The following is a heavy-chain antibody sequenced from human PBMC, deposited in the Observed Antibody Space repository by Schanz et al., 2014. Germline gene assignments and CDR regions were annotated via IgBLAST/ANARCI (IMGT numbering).Heavy chain of an antibody. V-gene: IGHV3-23*04. Sequence: AQLVESGGGVVQPGGSLRLSCAASGFTFSTYYMTWVRQAPGKGLEWVSNISPTGSSTYYADSVKGRFIISRDNSKNTLYLQVNSLRAEDTAVYYCAKHVRSLTGNDYWGQGTLVTVSS. D-gene: IGHD3-9*01. J-gene: IGHJ4*02. CDR3: AKHVRSLTGNDY. CDR1: GFTFSTYY. CDR2: ISPTGSST.